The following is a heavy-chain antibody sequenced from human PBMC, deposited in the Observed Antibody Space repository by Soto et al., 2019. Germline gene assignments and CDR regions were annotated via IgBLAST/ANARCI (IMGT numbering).Heavy chain of an antibody. CDR2: IYYSGST. CDR1: AGSLSTSRFL. CDR3: ARLNYDFWSAYFYGMDV. Sequence: APETLSLTCSVSAGSLSTSRFLGGWIRLPPGKGLEWIGSIYYSGSTYYNPSLKSRVTISVDTSKNQFSLKLSSVTAADTAVYYCARLNYDFWSAYFYGMDVWGQGTTVTVSS. J-gene: IGHJ6*02. V-gene: IGHV4-39*01. D-gene: IGHD3-3*01.